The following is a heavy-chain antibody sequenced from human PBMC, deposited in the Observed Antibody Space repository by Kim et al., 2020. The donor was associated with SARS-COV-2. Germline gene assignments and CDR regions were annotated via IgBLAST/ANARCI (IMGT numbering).Heavy chain of an antibody. V-gene: IGHV1-69*01. J-gene: IGHJ4*02. Sequence: YAQKFQGRVTITADESTSTAYMELSSLRSEDTAVYYCARDINSSGYYYDYWGQGTLVTVSS. D-gene: IGHD3-22*01. CDR3: ARDINSSGYYYDY.